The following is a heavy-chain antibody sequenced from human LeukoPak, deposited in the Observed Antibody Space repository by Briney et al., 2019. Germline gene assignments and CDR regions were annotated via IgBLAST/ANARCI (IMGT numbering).Heavy chain of an antibody. V-gene: IGHV1-3*01. J-gene: IGHJ4*02. CDR2: INAGNGNT. D-gene: IGHD5-12*01. CDR3: ARVDIVATTSFDY. Sequence: ASVNVSCKASGYTFTSYAMHWVRQAPGQRLEWMGWINAGNGNTKYSQKFQGRVTITRDTSASTAYMELSSLRSEDTAVYYCARVDIVATTSFDYWGQGTLVTVSS. CDR1: GYTFTSYA.